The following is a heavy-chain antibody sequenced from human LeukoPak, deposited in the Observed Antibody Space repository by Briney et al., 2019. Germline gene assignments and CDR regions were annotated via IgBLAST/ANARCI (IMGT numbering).Heavy chain of an antibody. D-gene: IGHD3-10*01. Sequence: SETLSLTCAVYGGSFSGYYWSWIGQPPGAGREGTGEIKDSGSTNYNPSLNSPVATSLDTTKNQFYLKLSSAAAPDPRVYDRARPATITTVRGVIARGGYLDYWGQGTLVTVSS. CDR2: IKDSGST. CDR3: ARPATITTVRGVIARGGYLDY. CDR1: GGSFSGYY. V-gene: IGHV4-34*01. J-gene: IGHJ4*02.